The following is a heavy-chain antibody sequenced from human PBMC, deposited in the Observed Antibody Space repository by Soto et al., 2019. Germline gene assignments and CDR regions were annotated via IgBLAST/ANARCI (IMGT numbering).Heavy chain of an antibody. CDR2: IMYDGNTE. J-gene: IGHJ5*02. CDR3: TRPTCDGGNCYFAH. CDR1: GFVFGSYA. Sequence: SLRLSCAASGFVFGSYAMHWVRQAPGKGLEWVAVIMYDGNTEYYAASVKGRFTLSRDNSKNILYVQMNSLRAEDTAVYYCTRPTCDGGNCYFAHWGQGTLVTVSS. V-gene: IGHV3-30-3*01. D-gene: IGHD2-21*01.